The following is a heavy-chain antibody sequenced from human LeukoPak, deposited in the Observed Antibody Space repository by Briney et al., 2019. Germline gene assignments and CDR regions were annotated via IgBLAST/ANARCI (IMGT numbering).Heavy chain of an antibody. CDR1: GGSINSGSYY. Sequence: SQTLSLTCTVSGGSINSGSYYWNWIRQPAGKGLEWIGRIYTSGSTNYNPSLKSRVTISLDTSKNQFSLKLSSVTAADTAVYYCARHVSAYSSGLPYYMDVWGKGTTVTVSS. D-gene: IGHD6-19*01. V-gene: IGHV4-61*02. J-gene: IGHJ6*03. CDR3: ARHVSAYSSGLPYYMDV. CDR2: IYTSGST.